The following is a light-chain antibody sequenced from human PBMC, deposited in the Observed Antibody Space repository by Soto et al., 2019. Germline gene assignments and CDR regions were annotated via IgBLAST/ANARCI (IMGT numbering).Light chain of an antibody. J-gene: IGKJ2*01. CDR3: QQFATSPRYT. CDR1: QYVSSTY. V-gene: IGKV3-20*01. Sequence: EIVLTQSPGTLSLSPGERATLSCRASQYVSSTYLAWYQQKPGQAPRLLIYRASLRATGIPDRFSGSGSGTDFTLTISRLEPEDFAVYFCQQFATSPRYTFGQGTKLDIK. CDR2: RAS.